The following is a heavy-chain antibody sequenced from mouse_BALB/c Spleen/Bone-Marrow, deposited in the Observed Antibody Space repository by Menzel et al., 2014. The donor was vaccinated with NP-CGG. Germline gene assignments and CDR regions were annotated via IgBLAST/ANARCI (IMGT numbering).Heavy chain of an antibody. D-gene: IGHD1-1*01. CDR3: ARYGSILDY. CDR1: GFSLTSYG. J-gene: IGHJ2*01. CDR2: IWSGGST. Sequence: VMLVESGPGLVQPSQSLSITCTVSGFSLTSYGVHWVRQSPGKGLEWLGVIWSGGSTDYNAAFISRLSISKDNSKSQVFFKMNSLQAKDTAIYYSARYGSILDYWGQGATLTVSS. V-gene: IGHV2-2*02.